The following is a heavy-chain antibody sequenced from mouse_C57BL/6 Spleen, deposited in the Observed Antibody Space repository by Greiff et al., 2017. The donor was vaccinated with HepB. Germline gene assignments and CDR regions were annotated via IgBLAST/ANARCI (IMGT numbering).Heavy chain of an antibody. V-gene: IGHV3-6*01. CDR3: ARGGYDSYWYFDV. CDR2: ISYDGSN. D-gene: IGHD2-2*01. Sequence: DVQLQESGPGLVKPSQSLSLTCSVTGYSITSGYYWNWIRQFPGNKLEWMGYISYDGSNNYNPSLKNRISITRDTSKNQLFLKLNSVTTEDTATYDCARGGYDSYWYFDVWGTGTTVTVSS. CDR1: GYSITSGYY. J-gene: IGHJ1*03.